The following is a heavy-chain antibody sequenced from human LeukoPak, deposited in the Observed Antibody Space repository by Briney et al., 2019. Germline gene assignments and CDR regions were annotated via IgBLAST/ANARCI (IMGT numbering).Heavy chain of an antibody. V-gene: IGHV3-74*01. D-gene: IGHD2-21*01. J-gene: IGHJ4*02. CDR3: AKDHCGGGTCYFDY. CDR1: EFTFSSLW. Sequence: QTGGSLRLSCVVSEFTFSSLWMHWVRRAPGQGLVWVSRINTDGTTTNYADSVKGRFTISRDNAKNSLHLQMNSLRAEDTAVYYCAKDHCGGGTCYFDYWGQGALVTVSS. CDR2: INTDGTTT.